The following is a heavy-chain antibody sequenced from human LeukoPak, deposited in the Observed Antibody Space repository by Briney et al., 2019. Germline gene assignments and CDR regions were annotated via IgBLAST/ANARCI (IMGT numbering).Heavy chain of an antibody. D-gene: IGHD3-16*01. CDR1: GFSFSSYT. CDR3: VKDRYVDY. J-gene: IGHJ4*02. Sequence: GGSLRLSCSVSGFSFSSYTMHWVRQAPGKGLEYVSSISSNGDSTYYADSVKGRFTISRDNSKNTLFLQMSSLRAEDTAVYYCVKDRYVDYWGQGTLVTVSS. V-gene: IGHV3-64D*09. CDR2: ISSNGDST.